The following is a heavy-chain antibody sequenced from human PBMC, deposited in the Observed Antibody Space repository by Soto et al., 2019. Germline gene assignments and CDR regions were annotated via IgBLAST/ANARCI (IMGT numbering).Heavy chain of an antibody. D-gene: IGHD2-15*01. CDR3: AKDGGREGSFGNWFDP. Sequence: QVQLVQSGAEVKKPGSSVKVSCKASGGTFSNYAITWVRQAPGQGLEWLGRIIPIFGTANYAQKFQGRVTITADESTTTAYIELSSLRSDDTAVYYCAKDGGREGSFGNWFDPWGQGTLVTVSS. V-gene: IGHV1-69*15. CDR1: GGTFSNYA. J-gene: IGHJ5*02. CDR2: IIPIFGTA.